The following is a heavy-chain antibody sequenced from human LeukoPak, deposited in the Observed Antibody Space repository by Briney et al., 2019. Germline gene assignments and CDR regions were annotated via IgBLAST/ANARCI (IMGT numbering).Heavy chain of an antibody. D-gene: IGHD6-13*01. Sequence: GGSLRLSCAASGFTVSSNYMSWVRQAPGKGLEWVSVIYSGGSTYYADSVKGRFTISRDNSKNTLYLQMNSLRAEDTAVYYCARAGGSSWYPGYFQHWGQGTLVTVSS. J-gene: IGHJ1*01. CDR3: ARAGGSSWYPGYFQH. V-gene: IGHV3-53*05. CDR1: GFTVSSNY. CDR2: IYSGGST.